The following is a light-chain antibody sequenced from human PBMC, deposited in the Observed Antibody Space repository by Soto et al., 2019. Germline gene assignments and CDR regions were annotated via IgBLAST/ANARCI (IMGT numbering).Light chain of an antibody. V-gene: IGLV1-40*01. CDR2: GNN. J-gene: IGLJ1*01. Sequence: QSVLTQPPSVSGAPGQSVTISCPGSSSNIGAGYDVHWYQQLPGTAPKLLIYGNNNRPSGVPDRFSGSKSGTSGSLAITGLQADDEADDYCQSYDSNLTLRVVGTGNKVTV. CDR1: SSNIGAGYD. CDR3: QSYDSNLTLRV.